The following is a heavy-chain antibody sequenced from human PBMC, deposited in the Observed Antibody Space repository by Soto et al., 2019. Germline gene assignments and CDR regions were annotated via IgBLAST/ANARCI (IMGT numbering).Heavy chain of an antibody. J-gene: IGHJ4*02. CDR2: ISPFNGHT. CDR3: ARDAGVGSYLAY. V-gene: IGHV1-18*01. Sequence: QVQLVQSGGEVKKPGASVKVSCKPAGYTFTNYVISWVRQAPGQGLEWMGWISPFNGHTKYAQKFQDRVTLTTDTSTSTAYMELRSLRFDDAGVYYCARDAGVGSYLAYWGQGTLVAVSS. CDR1: GYTFTNYV. D-gene: IGHD1-26*01.